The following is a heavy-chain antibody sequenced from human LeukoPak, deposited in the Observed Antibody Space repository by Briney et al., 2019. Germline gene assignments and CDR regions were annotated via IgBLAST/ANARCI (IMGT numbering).Heavy chain of an antibody. D-gene: IGHD6-19*01. Sequence: PSETLSLTCIVSGGSISSYYWGWIRQPPGKGLEWIGSIYHSGSTYYNPSLKSRVTISVDTSKNQFSLKLSSVTAADTAVYYCARVEYSSGWYFDYWGQGTLVTVSS. CDR2: IYHSGST. CDR3: ARVEYSSGWYFDY. CDR1: GGSISSYY. V-gene: IGHV4-38-2*02. J-gene: IGHJ4*02.